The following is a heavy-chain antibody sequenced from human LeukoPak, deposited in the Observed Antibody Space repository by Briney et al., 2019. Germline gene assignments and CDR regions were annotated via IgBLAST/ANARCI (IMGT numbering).Heavy chain of an antibody. CDR2: IYSAGST. CDR3: AKGYDINYFDY. CDR1: GFTVSGNY. V-gene: IGHV3-53*01. J-gene: IGHJ4*02. D-gene: IGHD3-9*01. Sequence: GGSLRLSCAASGFTVSGNYMSWVRQAPGTGLEWVSVIYSAGSTYYADSVKGRFTISRDNSKNTLYLQMNSLRAEDTAVYYCAKGYDINYFDYWGQGTLVTVSS.